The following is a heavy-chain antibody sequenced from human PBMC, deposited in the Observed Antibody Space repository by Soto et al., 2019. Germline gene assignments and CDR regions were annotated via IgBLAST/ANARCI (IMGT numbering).Heavy chain of an antibody. Sequence: GGSLRLSCAASGFTFSNAWMNWVRQAPGKGLEWVGRIKSKTDGGTTDYAAPVKGRFTISRDDSKNTLYLQMNSLKTEDTAVYYCTTTYYYGSGSYYPRDAFDIWGQGTMVTVSS. CDR2: IKSKTDGGTT. J-gene: IGHJ3*02. CDR1: GFTFSNAW. CDR3: TTTYYYGSGSYYPRDAFDI. D-gene: IGHD3-10*01. V-gene: IGHV3-15*07.